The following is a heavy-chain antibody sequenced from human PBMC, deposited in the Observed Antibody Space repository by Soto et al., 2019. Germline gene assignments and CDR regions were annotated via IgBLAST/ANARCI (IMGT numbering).Heavy chain of an antibody. V-gene: IGHV4-61*01. CDR2: IYYIRTT. CDR3: ARVTVGARGGYFDY. D-gene: IGHD3-16*01. Sequence: QVQLQESGPGLVTPWETLSLTCTVSGGSVSSGSYSWSWIRHPPGNVLEWIGHIYYIRTTNYNPSDRRRVTISVDPSDNHFSMRLSTAPAADAAVYYWARVTVGARGGYFDYWGQGSRVTVSS. J-gene: IGHJ4*02. CDR1: GGSVSSGSYS.